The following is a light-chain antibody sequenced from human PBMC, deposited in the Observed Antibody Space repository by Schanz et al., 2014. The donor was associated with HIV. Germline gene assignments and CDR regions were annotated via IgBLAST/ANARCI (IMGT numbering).Light chain of an antibody. V-gene: IGLV2-14*02. CDR3: SSYTSTNTLVV. Sequence: QSALTQPASVSGSPGQSITISCTGTSSDIGAYNLISWYQQHPGKAPKFIIYEGTKRPSGISNRFSGSKSGNTASLTISGLQAEDEGDYYCSSYTSTNTLVVFGGGTKLTVL. J-gene: IGLJ2*01. CDR1: SSDIGAYNL. CDR2: EGT.